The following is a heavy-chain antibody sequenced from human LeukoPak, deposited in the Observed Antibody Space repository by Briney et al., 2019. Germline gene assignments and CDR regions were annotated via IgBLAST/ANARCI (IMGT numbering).Heavy chain of an antibody. D-gene: IGHD6-19*01. CDR2: IYPGDSDT. Sequence: GGSLKISCKGSGYTFTAYWIGWVRQMPGKGLEWMGIIYPGDSDTRYSPSFQGQVTISADKSISTAYLQWSSLKASDTAMYYCARSSAVAGPDYWGQGTLVTVSS. J-gene: IGHJ4*02. V-gene: IGHV5-51*01. CDR3: ARSSAVAGPDY. CDR1: GYTFTAYW.